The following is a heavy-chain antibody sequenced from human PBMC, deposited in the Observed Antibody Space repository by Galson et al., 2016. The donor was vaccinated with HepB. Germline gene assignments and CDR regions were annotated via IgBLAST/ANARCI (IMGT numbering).Heavy chain of an antibody. CDR3: AKRHEYCPPVGCSVDY. Sequence: SLRLSCAASGFTFNKYGMHWVRQAPGKGLEWVAADSMDGRRKFYADPVKGRFTISRNYSNNILFLQMSSLRADDTAVYFCAKRHEYCPPVGCSVDYWGQGTLVSVSS. CDR1: GFTFNKYG. J-gene: IGHJ4*02. CDR2: DSMDGRRK. V-gene: IGHV3-30*18. D-gene: IGHD2/OR15-2a*01.